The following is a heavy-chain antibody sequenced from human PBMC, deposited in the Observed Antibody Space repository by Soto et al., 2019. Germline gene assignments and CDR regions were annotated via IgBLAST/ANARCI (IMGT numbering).Heavy chain of an antibody. D-gene: IGHD3-3*01. CDR2: IGGSGGDT. CDR3: ARRTWRGRADY. Sequence: PGGSLRLSCAASGFTFSSYAMSWVRQAPGKGLEWVSGIGGSGGDTYCADSVKGRFTVSRDNAENTLYLQLNSLRVEDTAIYYCARRTWRGRADYWGQGILVTVSS. J-gene: IGHJ4*02. V-gene: IGHV3-23*01. CDR1: GFTFSSYA.